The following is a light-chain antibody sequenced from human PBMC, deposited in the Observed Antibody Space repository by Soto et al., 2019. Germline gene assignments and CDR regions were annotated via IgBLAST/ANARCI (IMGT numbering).Light chain of an antibody. CDR2: PAS. CDR3: QQSYSTPIT. J-gene: IGKJ5*01. CDR1: QSIGTN. Sequence: DIQMTHSTSSLSASVGDRVTITCRASQSIGTNLNWYQQRPGKAPKLLIYPASSLQSGVPSRFSGGGSGTDFTLTISSLQPEDFATYYCQQSYSTPITFGQGTRLEIK. V-gene: IGKV1-39*01.